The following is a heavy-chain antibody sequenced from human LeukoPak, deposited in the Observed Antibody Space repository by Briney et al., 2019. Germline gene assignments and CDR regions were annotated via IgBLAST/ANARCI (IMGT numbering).Heavy chain of an antibody. Sequence: AGGSLRLSCAGSGFTFSNYGITWVRQAPGKGLEWVSYSRSSSPSMYYADSVKGRFTTSRDNAKNSLYLQMNSLRAEDTAVYYCARGGSYAAFDIWGQGTMVTVSS. CDR3: ARGGSYAAFDI. D-gene: IGHD1-26*01. CDR2: SRSSSPSM. CDR1: GFTFSNYG. J-gene: IGHJ3*02. V-gene: IGHV3-48*01.